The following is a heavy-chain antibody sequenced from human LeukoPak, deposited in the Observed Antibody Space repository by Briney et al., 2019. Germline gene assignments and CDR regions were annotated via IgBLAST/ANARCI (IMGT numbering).Heavy chain of an antibody. CDR3: AKDKAVLGYGELDY. CDR1: GFTFDDYA. J-gene: IGHJ4*02. Sequence: PGRSLRLSCAASGFTFDDYAMHWVRQAPGKGLEWVSGISWNSGSIGYADSVKGRFTISRDNAKNSLYLQMNSLRAEDTALYYCAKDKAVLGYGELDYWGQGTLVTVSS. V-gene: IGHV3-9*01. CDR2: ISWNSGSI. D-gene: IGHD4-17*01.